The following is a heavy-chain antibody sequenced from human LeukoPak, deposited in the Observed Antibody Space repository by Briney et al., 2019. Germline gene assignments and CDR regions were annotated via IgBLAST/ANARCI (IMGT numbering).Heavy chain of an antibody. J-gene: IGHJ4*02. CDR2: ISSSGSTI. CDR3: ARDQGSGWPIDY. V-gene: IGHV3-48*03. CDR1: GFTFSSYE. Sequence: PGGSLRLSCAASGFTFSSYEMNWVRQAPGKGLEWVSYISSSGSTIYYADSVKGRFTISRDNAKNSLYLQMNSLRAEDTAVYYCARDQGSGWPIDYWGQGTLVTVSS. D-gene: IGHD6-19*01.